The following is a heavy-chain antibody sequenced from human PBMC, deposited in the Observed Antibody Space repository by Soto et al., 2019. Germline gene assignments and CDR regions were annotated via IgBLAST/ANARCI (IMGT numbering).Heavy chain of an antibody. Sequence: PSETLSLTCSVSNGSISSGNFHWNWIRQHPGKGLEWIGYISYTGNTYYNPSLKSRATISVDTSQNRFSLHLRSVTAADTAVYYCSREDYDPYSFNYIDVWGKGTTVTVSS. CDR2: ISYTGNT. J-gene: IGHJ6*03. D-gene: IGHD4-17*01. CDR1: NGSISSGNFH. V-gene: IGHV4-31*03. CDR3: SREDYDPYSFNYIDV.